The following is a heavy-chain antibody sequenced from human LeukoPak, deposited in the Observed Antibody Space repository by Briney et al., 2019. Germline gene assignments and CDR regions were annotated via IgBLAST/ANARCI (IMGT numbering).Heavy chain of an antibody. Sequence: ASVKVSCKASGYTFTGYYMHWVRQAPGHGLGWMGWINPNSGGTNNAKKFQGRVTMTMDTSISTAYMELSRLRSDDTAVYYCARMATIDIVVVVAVKVGAFDIWGQGTMVTVSS. V-gene: IGHV1-2*02. CDR1: GYTFTGYY. CDR3: ARMATIDIVVVVAVKVGAFDI. J-gene: IGHJ3*02. CDR2: INPNSGGT. D-gene: IGHD2-15*01.